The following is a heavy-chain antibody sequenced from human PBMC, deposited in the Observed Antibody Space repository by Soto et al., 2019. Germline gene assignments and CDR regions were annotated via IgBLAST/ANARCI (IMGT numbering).Heavy chain of an antibody. CDR1: GGSMSRRNW. D-gene: IGHD2-2*01. CDR2: IFHSGST. V-gene: IGHV4-4*02. J-gene: IGHJ5*02. Sequence: PSEALCGTCGVSGGSMSRRNWGGWGRQPPGKGLEWIGEIFHSGSTNYNPSLKSRVTISVDTSKNQFSLKLTSVTAADTALYYCARRYCTSTSCLAGFDPCGRGTLVT. CDR3: ARRYCTSTSCLAGFDP.